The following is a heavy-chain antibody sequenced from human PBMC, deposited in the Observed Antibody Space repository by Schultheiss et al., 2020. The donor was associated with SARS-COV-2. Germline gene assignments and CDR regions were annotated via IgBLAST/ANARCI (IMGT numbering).Heavy chain of an antibody. J-gene: IGHJ6*03. CDR2: ISGSGGST. Sequence: GGSLRLSCAASGFTFSSYAMSWVRQAPGKGLEWVSAISGSGGSTYYADSVKGRFTISRDNSKNTLYLQMNSLRAEDTAVYYCAKRPAYYYYYYMDVGAKGPRSPAP. CDR1: GFTFSSYA. CDR3: AKRPAYYYYYYMDV. V-gene: IGHV3-23*01.